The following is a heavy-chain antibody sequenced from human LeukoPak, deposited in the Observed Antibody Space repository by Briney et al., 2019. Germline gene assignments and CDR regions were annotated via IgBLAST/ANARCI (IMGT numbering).Heavy chain of an antibody. CDR1: GGSISSYY. CDR2: IYYSGST. V-gene: IGHV4-59*08. D-gene: IGHD3-10*01. CDR3: ARGELGVFDI. J-gene: IGHJ3*02. Sequence: SETLSLTCTVSGGSISSYYWSWIRQPPGKGLEWIGYIYYSGSTNYNPSLKSRVTISVDTSKNQFALKLSSVTAADTAVYYCARGELGVFDIWGQGTMVTVSP.